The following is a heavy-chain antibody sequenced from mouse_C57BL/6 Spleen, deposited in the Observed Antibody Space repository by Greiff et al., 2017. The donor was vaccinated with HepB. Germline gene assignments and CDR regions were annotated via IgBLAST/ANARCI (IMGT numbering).Heavy chain of an antibody. CDR1: GFTFSSYA. V-gene: IGHV5-4*01. D-gene: IGHD2-3*01. J-gene: IGHJ4*01. Sequence: DVMLVESGGGLVKPGGSLKLSCAASGFTFSSYAMSWVRQTPEKRLEWVATISDGGSYTYYPDNVKGRFTISRDNAKNNLYLQMSHLKSEDTAMYYCARESDGYYSMDYWGQGTSVTVSS. CDR3: ARESDGYYSMDY. CDR2: ISDGGSYT.